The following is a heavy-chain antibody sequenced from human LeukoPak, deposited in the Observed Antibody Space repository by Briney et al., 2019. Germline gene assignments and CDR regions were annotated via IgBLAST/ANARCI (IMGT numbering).Heavy chain of an antibody. CDR1: GFTFSSYW. CDR2: INTDGSST. CDR3: ARSGGSPSLGY. J-gene: IGHJ4*02. V-gene: IGHV3-74*01. D-gene: IGHD6-6*01. Sequence: GGSLRLSCAASGFTFSSYWMHWVRQAPGKGLVWVSHINTDGSSTNYADSVKGRLTISRDNAKNTLDLQMNSLRAEDTAVYYCARSGGSPSLGYWGQGTLVTVSS.